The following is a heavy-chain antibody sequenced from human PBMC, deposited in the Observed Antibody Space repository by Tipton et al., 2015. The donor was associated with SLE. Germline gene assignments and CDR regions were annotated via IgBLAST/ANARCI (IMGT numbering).Heavy chain of an antibody. V-gene: IGHV4-34*01. D-gene: IGHD3-3*01. CDR2: INHSGST. CDR3: ARGPDTIQGTFQH. J-gene: IGHJ1*01. CDR1: GGSFRGYY. Sequence: TLSLTCAVYGGSFRGYYWSWIRQLPGKGLEWIGEINHSGSTNYNPSLKSRVTISVDTSKNQFSLKLSSVTAADTAVYYCARGPDTIQGTFQHWGQGTLVTVSS.